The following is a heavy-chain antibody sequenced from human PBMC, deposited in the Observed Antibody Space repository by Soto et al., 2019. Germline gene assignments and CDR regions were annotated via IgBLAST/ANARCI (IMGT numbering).Heavy chain of an antibody. V-gene: IGHV4-59*08. D-gene: IGHD2-21*01. CDR2: MYNTGST. CDR3: ARHVGNYGDWAFEF. Sequence: SETLSLTCTVSGGSISSYYWSLIRQPPGKGLEWIGYMYNTGSTIYNPSLKSRVTISVDTSKNHFSLNLRSVTVADTAVYYCARHVGNYGDWAFEFWGQGILVTVSS. J-gene: IGHJ4*02. CDR1: GGSISSYY.